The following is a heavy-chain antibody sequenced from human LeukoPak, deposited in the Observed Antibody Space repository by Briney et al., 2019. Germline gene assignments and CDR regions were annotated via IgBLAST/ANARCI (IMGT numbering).Heavy chain of an antibody. CDR3: AKEGDEFRGYLDV. CDR1: GFTFSRLG. D-gene: IGHD3-16*01. CDR2: IHNDGTQG. V-gene: IGHV3-30*02. Sequence: GGSLRLSCAASGFTFSRLGMQWVRQAPGKGLEWVAVIHNDGTQGQYADSVKGRFTISKDNSQNTLYLQTNNLRDDDTAVYYCAKEGDEFRGYLDVWGKGTTVTVSS. J-gene: IGHJ6*03.